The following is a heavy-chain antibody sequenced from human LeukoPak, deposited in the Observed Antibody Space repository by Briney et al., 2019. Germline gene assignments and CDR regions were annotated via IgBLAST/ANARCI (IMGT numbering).Heavy chain of an antibody. CDR1: GSTFSNYA. Sequence: GASLRLSCAASGSTFSNYAMSWVRQAPGKGLEWVSAITGSGGNTYYADSVKGRFTISRDNSKNTVFLQMNSLRAEDTAVYYCAKWGDYDVLTGYYVSDYWGQGTLVTVSS. V-gene: IGHV3-23*01. CDR2: ITGSGGNT. J-gene: IGHJ4*02. D-gene: IGHD3-9*01. CDR3: AKWGDYDVLTGYYVSDY.